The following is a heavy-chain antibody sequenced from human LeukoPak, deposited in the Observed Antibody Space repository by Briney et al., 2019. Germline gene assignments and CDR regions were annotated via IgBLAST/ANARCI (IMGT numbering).Heavy chain of an antibody. CDR3: ARGAGSGSSYRVYNWFDP. CDR2: ISASGRR. CDR1: GASISSDSYY. D-gene: IGHD3-10*01. Sequence: NPSGTLSLTCTVSGASISSDSYYWSWIRQPAGKGLEWIGRISASGRRNYNPSLQSRVIISVDTSKNQFSLKLTSVTAADTAVYYCARGAGSGSSYRVYNWFDPWGQGTQVTVSS. J-gene: IGHJ5*02. V-gene: IGHV4-61*02.